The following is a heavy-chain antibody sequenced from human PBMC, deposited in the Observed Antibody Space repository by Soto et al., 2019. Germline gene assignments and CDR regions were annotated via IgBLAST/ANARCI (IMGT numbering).Heavy chain of an antibody. CDR1: GGSISSYY. V-gene: IGHV4-59*01. J-gene: IGHJ4*02. CDR3: ARLQYYFDY. Sequence: QVQLQESGPGLVKPSETLSLTCTVSGGSISSYYWSWIRQPPGKGLEWIGYIYYSGSTNYNPSLKRRLTIXVDTSKNQFSLKLSSVTAADTAVYYCARLQYYFDYWGQGTLVTVSS. CDR2: IYYSGST.